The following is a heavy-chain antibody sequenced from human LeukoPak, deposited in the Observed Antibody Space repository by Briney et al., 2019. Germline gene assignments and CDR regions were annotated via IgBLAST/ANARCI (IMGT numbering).Heavy chain of an antibody. Sequence: SAKVSCKASGGTFSSYAISWVRQAPGQGLEWMGGIIPIFGTANYAQKFQGRVTITTDESTSTAYMELSSLRSEDTAVYYCARDRGRAGYYYMDVWGKGTTVTVSS. CDR2: IIPIFGTA. V-gene: IGHV1-69*05. D-gene: IGHD3-10*01. CDR1: GGTFSSYA. J-gene: IGHJ6*03. CDR3: ARDRGRAGYYYMDV.